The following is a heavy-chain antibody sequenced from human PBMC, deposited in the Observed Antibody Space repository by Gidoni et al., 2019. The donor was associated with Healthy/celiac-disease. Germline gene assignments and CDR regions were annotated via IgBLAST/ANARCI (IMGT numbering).Heavy chain of an antibody. CDR1: GFSLSNARMC. J-gene: IGHJ5*02. D-gene: IGHD6-6*01. CDR3: ARTPSITARPGWFDP. V-gene: IGHV2-26*01. CDR2: IFSNEEK. Sequence: QVTLKESGPVLVKPTETLTLTCTVSGFSLSNARMCVSWIRQPPGKALEWLANIFSNEEKSYGTSLKSRITISKDTSKRQVVLTMTNMDPVDTATYYCARTPSITARPGWFDPWGQGTLVTVSS.